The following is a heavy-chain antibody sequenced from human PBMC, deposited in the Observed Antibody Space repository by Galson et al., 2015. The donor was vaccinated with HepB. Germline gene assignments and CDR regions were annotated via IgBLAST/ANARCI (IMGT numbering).Heavy chain of an antibody. V-gene: IGHV3-23*01. CDR1: GFTFSSYA. CDR3: AKLQGSSSWYFGYFDL. J-gene: IGHJ2*01. Sequence: SLRLSCAASGFTFSSYAMSWVRQAPGKGLEWVSAISGSGGSTYYADSVKGRFTISRDNSKNTLYLQMNSLRAEDTAVYYCAKLQGSSSWYFGYFDLWGRGTLVTVSS. D-gene: IGHD6-13*01. CDR2: ISGSGGST.